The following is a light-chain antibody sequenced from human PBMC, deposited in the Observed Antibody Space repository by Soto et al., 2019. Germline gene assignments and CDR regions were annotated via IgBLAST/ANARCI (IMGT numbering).Light chain of an antibody. V-gene: IGLV2-11*01. CDR2: GVF. CDR3: SSYAGSSII. J-gene: IGLJ2*01. Sequence: QSALTQPRSVSGSLGQSVTISCTGTSRDVGGYNYVSWYQQHPGKAPKIVIYGVFRRPSGVPGRFSGSKSGNTASLTISGLQADDEGDYYCSSYAGSSIISGGGTQLTVL. CDR1: SRDVGGYNY.